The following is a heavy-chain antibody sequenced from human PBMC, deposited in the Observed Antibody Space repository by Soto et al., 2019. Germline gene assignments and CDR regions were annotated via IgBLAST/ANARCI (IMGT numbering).Heavy chain of an antibody. CDR1: GFTFRSYS. CDR3: ARDNGIAGSFDP. J-gene: IGHJ5*02. V-gene: IGHV3-48*02. Sequence: LRLSCAASGFTFRSYSMNWVRQAPGKGLEWVSYISISGTAIYYADSVKGRFTISRDDAKNSLYLQMNSLRDEDTSVYYCARDNGIAGSFDPWGQGALVTVSS. D-gene: IGHD6-13*01. CDR2: ISISGTAI.